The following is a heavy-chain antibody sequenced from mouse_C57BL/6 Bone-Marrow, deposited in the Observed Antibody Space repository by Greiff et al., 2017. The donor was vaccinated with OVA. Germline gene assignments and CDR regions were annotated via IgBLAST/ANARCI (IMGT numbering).Heavy chain of an antibody. J-gene: IGHJ2*01. D-gene: IGHD1-1*01. Sequence: QVQLQQSGAELARPGASVKLSCKASGYTFTSYGISWVKQRTGQGLEWIGEIYPRSGNTYYNEKFKGKATLTADKSSSTAYTELRSLTSEDSAVYFCAREYYGSRDFDYWGQGTTLTVSA. V-gene: IGHV1-81*01. CDR3: AREYYGSRDFDY. CDR2: IYPRSGNT. CDR1: GYTFTSYG.